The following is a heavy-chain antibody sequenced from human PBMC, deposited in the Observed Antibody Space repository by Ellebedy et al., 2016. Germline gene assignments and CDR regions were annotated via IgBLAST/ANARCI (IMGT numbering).Heavy chain of an antibody. CDR1: GFTFSRFA. V-gene: IGHV3-30*18. CDR2: ISDDGSEK. J-gene: IGHJ6*02. Sequence: GESLKISXATSGFTFSRFAIHWVRQAPGKALEWVALISDDGSEKYYTDSVKGRFTISRDSSKIRVFLQLNSLTVEDTAVYYCAKVRSPDFYKNNGMDVWGQGTSVTVSS. D-gene: IGHD2/OR15-2a*01. CDR3: AKVRSPDFYKNNGMDV.